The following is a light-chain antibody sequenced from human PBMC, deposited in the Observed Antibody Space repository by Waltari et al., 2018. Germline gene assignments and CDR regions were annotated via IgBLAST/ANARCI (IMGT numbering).Light chain of an antibody. CDR3: QQYNDWPDT. J-gene: IGKJ5*01. Sequence: EIVMTQSPGTLSVSPGVRATLSCRASQSINRNLAWYQQKPGQAPRLLTCGTSTRATGIPARFSGSGSGTEFTLTISSLQSEDFAVYYCQQYNDWPDTFGQGTRLEIK. CDR1: QSINRN. CDR2: GTS. V-gene: IGKV3-15*01.